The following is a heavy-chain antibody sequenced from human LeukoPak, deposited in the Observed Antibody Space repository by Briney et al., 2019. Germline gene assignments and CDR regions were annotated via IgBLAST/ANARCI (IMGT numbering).Heavy chain of an antibody. CDR2: ISSSGTSTR. CDR1: GFSFSSYE. J-gene: IGHJ6*02. CDR3: ARVRKGLLGMDV. Sequence: PGGSLRLSCTASGFSFSSYEMNWVRQAPGKGLEWVSYISSSGTSTRYYADSVKGRLTVSRDNAKNSLDLQVNSLRVEDTAVYYCARVRKGLLGMDVWGQGTTVTVSS. D-gene: IGHD3-10*01. V-gene: IGHV3-48*03.